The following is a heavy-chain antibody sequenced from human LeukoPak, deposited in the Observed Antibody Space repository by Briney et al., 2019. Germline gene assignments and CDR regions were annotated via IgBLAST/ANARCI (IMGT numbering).Heavy chain of an antibody. CDR1: GGSFSGYY. CDR3: ARGRYGDYVEV. J-gene: IGHJ4*02. V-gene: IGHV4-34*01. Sequence: PSETLSLTCAVYGGSFSGYYWSWIRQPPGKGLEWIGEINHSGSTNYNPSLKSRVTISVDTSKNQFSLKLSSVTAADTAVYYCARGRYGDYVEVWGQGTLVTVSS. CDR2: INHSGST. D-gene: IGHD4-17*01.